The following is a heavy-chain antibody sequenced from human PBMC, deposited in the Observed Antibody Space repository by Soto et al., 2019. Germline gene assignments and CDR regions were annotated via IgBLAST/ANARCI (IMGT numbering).Heavy chain of an antibody. Sequence: ASVKVSCQASGYTFTSYGISWVRQAPGQGLEWMGWISAYNGNTNYAQKLQGRVTMTTDTSTSTAYMELRSLRSDDTAVYYCAREGTYCGGDCYSDYWGQGTLVTVSS. J-gene: IGHJ4*02. CDR1: GYTFTSYG. D-gene: IGHD2-21*02. V-gene: IGHV1-18*04. CDR2: ISAYNGNT. CDR3: AREGTYCGGDCYSDY.